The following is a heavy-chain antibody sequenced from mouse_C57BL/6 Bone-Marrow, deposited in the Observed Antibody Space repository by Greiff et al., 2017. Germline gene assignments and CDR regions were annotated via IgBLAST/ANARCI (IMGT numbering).Heavy chain of an antibody. CDR3: ARHGGLRPSYWYFDV. V-gene: IGHV5-12*01. J-gene: IGHJ1*03. D-gene: IGHD2-4*01. CDR2: ISNGGGST. CDR1: GFTFSDYY. Sequence: DVQLQESGGGLVQPGGSLKLSCAASGFTFSDYYMYWVRQTPEKRLEWVAYISNGGGSTYYPDTVKGRFTISRDNAKNTLYLQMSRLKSEDTAMYYCARHGGLRPSYWYFDVWGTGTTVTVSS.